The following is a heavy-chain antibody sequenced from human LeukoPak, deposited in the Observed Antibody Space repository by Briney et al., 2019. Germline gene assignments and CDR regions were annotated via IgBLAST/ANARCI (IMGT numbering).Heavy chain of an antibody. J-gene: IGHJ5*02. V-gene: IGHV1-18*01. Sequence: ASVKVSCKASGYTFTSCGISWVRQAPGQGLEWMGWISAYNGNTNYAPKLQGRVTMTTDTSTSTAYMELRSLRSDDTAVYYCARVPTVANNWFDPWGQGTLVTVSS. D-gene: IGHD4-23*01. CDR1: GYTFTSCG. CDR2: ISAYNGNT. CDR3: ARVPTVANNWFDP.